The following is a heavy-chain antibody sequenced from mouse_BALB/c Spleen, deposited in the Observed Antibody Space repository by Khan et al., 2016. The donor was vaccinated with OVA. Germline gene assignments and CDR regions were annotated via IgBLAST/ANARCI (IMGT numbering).Heavy chain of an antibody. J-gene: IGHJ2*01. CDR1: GYIFTNYL. Sequence: EVQLQQSGPELVKPGTSVKMSCKASGYIFTNYLIHWVKQKPGQGLEWIGYINPYNGATKYNEKFKGKATLTSDKSSITAYMELSSLTSEASAVYYCARGNCQSYYFDYWGQGTTLTVSS. V-gene: IGHV1S136*01. D-gene: IGHD4-1*01. CDR3: ARGNCQSYYFDY. CDR2: INPYNGAT.